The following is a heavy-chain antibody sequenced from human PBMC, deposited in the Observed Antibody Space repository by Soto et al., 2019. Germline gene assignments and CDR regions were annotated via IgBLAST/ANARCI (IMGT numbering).Heavy chain of an antibody. D-gene: IGHD5-12*01. CDR1: GYSVTSYW. V-gene: IGHV5-51*01. Sequence: GESLKISCKGSGYSVTSYWIGWVRQMPGKGLEWMGIIYPGDSDTRYSPSFQGQVTISADKSISTAYLQWSSLKASGTAMYYCARAHIVATMSGYGMDVWGQGTTVTVSS. CDR2: IYPGDSDT. J-gene: IGHJ6*02. CDR3: ARAHIVATMSGYGMDV.